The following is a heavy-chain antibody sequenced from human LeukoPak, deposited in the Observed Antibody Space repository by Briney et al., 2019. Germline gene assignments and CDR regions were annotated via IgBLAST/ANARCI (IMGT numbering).Heavy chain of an antibody. CDR1: GGSFSGYY. Sequence: SETLSLTCAVYGGSFSGYYWSWIRQPPGKGLEWIGEINHSGSTNYNPSLKSRVTISVDTSKNRFSLKLSSVTAADTAVYYCARGRGRVAQVGGFWGASDYWGQGTLVTVSS. D-gene: IGHD3-16*01. J-gene: IGHJ4*02. V-gene: IGHV4-34*01. CDR3: ARGRGRVAQVGGFWGASDY. CDR2: INHSGST.